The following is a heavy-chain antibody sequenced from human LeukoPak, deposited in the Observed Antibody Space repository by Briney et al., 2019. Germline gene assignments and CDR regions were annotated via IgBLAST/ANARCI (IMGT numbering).Heavy chain of an antibody. V-gene: IGHV4-4*07. CDR3: ARGAGYSGSGHPYYFDY. D-gene: IGHD6-6*01. Sequence: SETLSLTCTVSGGSISSYYWSWIRQPAGKGLEWIGRIYTSGSTNYNPSLKSRVTMSVDTSKNQFSLKLSSVTAADTAVYYCARGAGYSGSGHPYYFDYWGQGTLVTVSS. CDR1: GGSISSYY. CDR2: IYTSGST. J-gene: IGHJ4*02.